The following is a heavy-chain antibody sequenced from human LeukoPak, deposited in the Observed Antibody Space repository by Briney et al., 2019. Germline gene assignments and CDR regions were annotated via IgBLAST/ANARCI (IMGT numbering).Heavy chain of an antibody. J-gene: IGHJ4*02. CDR3: ARGAYRSAWADS. CDR1: GDSISSGDYY. CDR2: IYYSGRT. D-gene: IGHD6-19*01. V-gene: IGHV4-31*03. Sequence: SETLSLTCNVSGDSISSGDYYWNWIRQQPGKGLEWIGYIYYSGRTYYNPSLRLRLTISVDTSNNRFSLRLTSVTAADTAVYYCARGAYRSAWADSWGQGTLVTVSS.